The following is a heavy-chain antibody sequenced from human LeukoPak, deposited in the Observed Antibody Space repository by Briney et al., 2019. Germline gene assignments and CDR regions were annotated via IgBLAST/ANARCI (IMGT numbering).Heavy chain of an antibody. CDR3: ARGGPIYCSGDSCYPGDY. J-gene: IGHJ4*02. D-gene: IGHD2-15*01. Sequence: GGSLRLSCAASGFTFSSYAMTWVRQAPGKGLEWVSVIGYSGGDIQYADSVKGRFTISRDNARNTLYLQMNSLRAEDTAVYYCARGGPIYCSGDSCYPGDYWGQGTLVTVSS. CDR1: GFTFSSYA. V-gene: IGHV3-23*01. CDR2: IGYSGGDI.